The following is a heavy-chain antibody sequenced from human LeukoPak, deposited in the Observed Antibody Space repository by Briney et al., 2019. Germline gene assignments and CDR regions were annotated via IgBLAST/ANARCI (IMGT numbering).Heavy chain of an antibody. Sequence: GGSLRPSCAASGFTFSTYWMSWVRQAPGKGLEWVANIKEDGSEKYYVDSVKGRFTISRDNANNLVYLQMNSLRAEDTAVYYCARGGTRRHDHWGQGTLVTVSS. J-gene: IGHJ4*02. CDR3: ARGGTRRHDH. V-gene: IGHV3-7*01. CDR1: GFTFSTYW. CDR2: IKEDGSEK. D-gene: IGHD1-26*01.